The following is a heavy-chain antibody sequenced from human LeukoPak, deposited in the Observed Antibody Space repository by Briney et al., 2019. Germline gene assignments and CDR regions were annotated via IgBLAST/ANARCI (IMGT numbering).Heavy chain of an antibody. CDR3: ARDQGSGINYYYYYMDV. Sequence: NPSETLSLTCAVYGGSFSGYYWSWIRQPPGKGLEWIGEINHSGSTNYNPSLKSRVTISVDTSKNQFSLKLSSVTAADTAVYYCARDQGSGINYYYYYMDVWGKGTTVTVSS. J-gene: IGHJ6*03. D-gene: IGHD3-10*01. CDR1: GGSFSGYY. CDR2: INHSGST. V-gene: IGHV4-34*01.